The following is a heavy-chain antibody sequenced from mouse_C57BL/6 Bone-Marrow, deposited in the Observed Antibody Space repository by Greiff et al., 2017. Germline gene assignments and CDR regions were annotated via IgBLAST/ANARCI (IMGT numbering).Heavy chain of an antibody. J-gene: IGHJ2*01. CDR1: GFSLSTFGMG. V-gene: IGHV8-8*01. CDR3: ARIATTIVAYYFGG. D-gene: IGHD1-1*01. CDR2: IWWDDDK. Sequence: QVTLKECGPGILQPSQTLSLTCSFSGFSLSTFGMGVGWLRPPSGMGLELLAHIWWDDDKYYNPALKSRLTIAKATSKNQVFLKIANVDTADTASYDSARIATTIVAYYFGGWGQGTTLTVAS.